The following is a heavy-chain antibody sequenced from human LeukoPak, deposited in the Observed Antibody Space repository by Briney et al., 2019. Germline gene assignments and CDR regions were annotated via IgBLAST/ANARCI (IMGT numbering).Heavy chain of an antibody. CDR1: GFTFSSYG. D-gene: IGHD4-11*01. V-gene: IGHV3-30*02. CDR2: IRYDGSNK. J-gene: IGHJ6*03. Sequence: GGSLRLSCAASGFTFSSYGMHWVRQAPGKGLEWVAFIRYDGSNKYYADSVKGRFTISRDNSKNTLYLQMNSLRAEDTAVYYCARVKRTTVTYSYYMDVWGKGTTVTVSS. CDR3: ARVKRTTVTYSYYMDV.